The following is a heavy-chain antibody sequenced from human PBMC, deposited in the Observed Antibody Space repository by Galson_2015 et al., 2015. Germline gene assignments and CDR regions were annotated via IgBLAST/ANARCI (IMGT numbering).Heavy chain of an antibody. Sequence: SLRLSCAASGFTFRSYGMHWVRQAPGKGLEWVAVIWYDGSNKYYGGSVKGRFTISRDNSKNTLYLQMNSLRAEDTAVYYCARDRDGGNLSPTTWGQGTLVTVSS. CDR3: ARDRDGGNLSPTT. J-gene: IGHJ5*02. V-gene: IGHV3-33*01. D-gene: IGHD4-23*01. CDR2: IWYDGSNK. CDR1: GFTFRSYG.